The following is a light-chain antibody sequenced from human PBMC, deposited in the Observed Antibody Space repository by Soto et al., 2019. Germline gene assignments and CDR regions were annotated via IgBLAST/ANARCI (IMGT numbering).Light chain of an antibody. J-gene: IGKJ1*01. Sequence: EIVLTQSPGTLSLSPGERGTLSCRASQNLGTLYLAWFQQKSGQAPRLLIYSASRRATGIPDRFTGSGSGTDFTLNINRVEPEDFVVYFCQQYAGSPRTFGQGTKVEIK. V-gene: IGKV3-20*01. CDR2: SAS. CDR1: QNLGTLY. CDR3: QQYAGSPRT.